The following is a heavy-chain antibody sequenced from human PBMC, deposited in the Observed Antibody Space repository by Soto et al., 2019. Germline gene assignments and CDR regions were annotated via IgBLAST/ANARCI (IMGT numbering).Heavy chain of an antibody. D-gene: IGHD3-10*01. CDR2: ISSSSSTI. Sequence: GSLRLSCAASGFTFSSYSMNWVRQAPGKGLEWVSYISSSSSTIYYADSVKGRFTISRDNAKNSLYLQMNSLRDEDTAVYYCARDYGSGSYQDYYYYYGMDVWGRGTPVTVSS. CDR3: ARDYGSGSYQDYYYYYGMDV. V-gene: IGHV3-48*02. J-gene: IGHJ6*02. CDR1: GFTFSSYS.